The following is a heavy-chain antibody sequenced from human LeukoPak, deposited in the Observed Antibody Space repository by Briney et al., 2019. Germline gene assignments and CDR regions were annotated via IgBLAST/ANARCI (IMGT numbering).Heavy chain of an antibody. V-gene: IGHV3-53*01. Sequence: GGSLRLSCAASGFIVSSHYMSWGRQAPGKGLQWASVIYSDGRTYYADSVKGRFTVSRDKSKNTLYLQMNSLRAEDTAVYYCARERRDSGSYYLDYWGQGTLVTVSS. D-gene: IGHD1-26*01. J-gene: IGHJ4*02. CDR2: IYSDGRT. CDR3: ARERRDSGSYYLDY. CDR1: GFIVSSHY.